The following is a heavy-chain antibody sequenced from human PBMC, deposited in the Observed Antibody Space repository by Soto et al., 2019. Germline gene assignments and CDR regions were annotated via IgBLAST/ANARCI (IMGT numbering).Heavy chain of an antibody. V-gene: IGHV3-33*01. CDR3: AREHLIYDAAAAVDY. Sequence: QVQLVESGGGVVQPGRSLRLSCAASGFTFSSYGMNWVRQAPGKGLEWVAVIWYDGSNKYYADSVKGRFTISRDNSNNTLYLQMNGLRAEGTAVYYCAREHLIYDAAAAVDYWGQGTLVTVSS. D-gene: IGHD6-13*01. CDR1: GFTFSSYG. J-gene: IGHJ4*02. CDR2: IWYDGSNK.